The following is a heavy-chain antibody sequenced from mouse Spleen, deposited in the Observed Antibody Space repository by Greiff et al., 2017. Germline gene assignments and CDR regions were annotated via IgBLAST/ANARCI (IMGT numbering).Heavy chain of an antibody. D-gene: IGHD1-1*01. CDR2: IDPETGGT. Sequence: QVQLKQSGAELVRPGASVTLSCKASGYTFTDYEMHWVKQTPVHGLEWIGAIDPETGGTAYNQKFKGKAILTADKSSSTAYMELRSLTSEDSAVYYCTRNNGGSSYNAMDYWGQGTSVTVSS. J-gene: IGHJ4*01. CDR3: TRNNGGSSYNAMDY. CDR1: GYTFTDYE. V-gene: IGHV1-15*01.